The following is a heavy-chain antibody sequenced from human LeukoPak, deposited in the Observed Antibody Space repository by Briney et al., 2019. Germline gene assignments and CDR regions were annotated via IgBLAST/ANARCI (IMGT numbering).Heavy chain of an antibody. CDR2: ISANNGNT. CDR3: ARGYYYDSSGYSTEDN. CDR1: GYTFTSYG. D-gene: IGHD3-22*01. Sequence: ASVKVSCKASGYTFTSYGISWVRQPPGQGLEWMGWISANNGNTNYAQKFQGRVTMTTDTSTTTAYMELRSLRSDDTAVYYCARGYYYDSSGYSTEDNWGQGTLVTVSS. J-gene: IGHJ4*02. V-gene: IGHV1-18*01.